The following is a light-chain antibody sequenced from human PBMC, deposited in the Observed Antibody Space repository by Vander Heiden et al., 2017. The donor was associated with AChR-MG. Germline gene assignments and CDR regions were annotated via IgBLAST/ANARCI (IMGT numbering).Light chain of an antibody. CDR1: QSRLHSNGYNY. V-gene: IGKV2-28*01. J-gene: IGKJ1*01. Sequence: EIVMTQSPLSLPVNAGEPASIPCMSSQSRLHSNGYNYVDWYLQKPGQSPQLLIYLGSNRARGFPDRFSGSGAGTNFTLKISGVEAEDVGIYYCRQPLQAPWTFGQGTKVEIK. CDR3: RQPLQAPWT. CDR2: LGS.